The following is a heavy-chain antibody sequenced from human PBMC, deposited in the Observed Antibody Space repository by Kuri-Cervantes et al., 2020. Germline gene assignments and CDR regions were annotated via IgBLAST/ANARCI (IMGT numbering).Heavy chain of an antibody. CDR2: ISGGGGGT. CDR3: AKGDYYDMSVKDGMDV. V-gene: IGHV3-23*01. Sequence: GGSLRLSCAASGFTFSSYAMSWVRQAPEKGLEWVSAISGGGGGTYYADSVKGRFAISRDNSKNTLYLQMNSLRAEDTAVYYCAKGDYYDMSVKDGMDVWGQGTTVTVSS. D-gene: IGHD3-22*01. J-gene: IGHJ6*02. CDR1: GFTFSSYA.